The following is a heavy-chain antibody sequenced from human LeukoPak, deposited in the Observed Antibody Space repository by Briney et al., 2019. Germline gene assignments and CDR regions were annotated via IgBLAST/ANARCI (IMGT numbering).Heavy chain of an antibody. Sequence: SETLSLTCTVSGGSISSGGYYWSWIRQHPGKGLEWIGYIYYSGSTYYNPSLKSRVTTSADTSKNQFSLKLSSVTAADTAVYYCARARSAAGNFDYWGQGTLVTVSS. CDR2: IYYSGST. CDR3: ARARSAAGNFDY. J-gene: IGHJ4*02. D-gene: IGHD6-13*01. V-gene: IGHV4-31*03. CDR1: GGSISSGGYY.